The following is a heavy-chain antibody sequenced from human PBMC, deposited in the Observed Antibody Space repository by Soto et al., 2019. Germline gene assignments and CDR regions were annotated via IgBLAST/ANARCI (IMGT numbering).Heavy chain of an antibody. V-gene: IGHV3-23*01. J-gene: IGHJ5*02. CDR3: ATSRDGYNHPDS. CDR2: ISGSGAST. D-gene: IGHD5-12*01. Sequence: GMSLRLSCAASGFTFRNYAMTWVRQAPGTGLEWVSAISGSGASTSYADSVKGRFTISRDNSKNTLYLQMNSLRAEDTAVYYCATSRDGYNHPDSWSQGTLVTVSS. CDR1: GFTFRNYA.